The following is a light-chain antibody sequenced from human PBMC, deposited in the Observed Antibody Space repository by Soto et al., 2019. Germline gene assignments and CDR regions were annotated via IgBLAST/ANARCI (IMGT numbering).Light chain of an antibody. CDR1: QGISSY. CDR2: AAS. V-gene: IGKV1-9*01. Sequence: DIQLTQSPSFLSASVGDRVTITCRASQGISSYLAWYQQKPGKAPKLLIYAASTLQSGVPSRVNGSGSGTEFALTISSLQPEDFATYYCQQLNSYPLTFGGGTKVEIK. J-gene: IGKJ4*01. CDR3: QQLNSYPLT.